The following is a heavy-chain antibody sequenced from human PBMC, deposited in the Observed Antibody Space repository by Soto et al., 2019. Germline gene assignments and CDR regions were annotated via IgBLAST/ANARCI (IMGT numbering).Heavy chain of an antibody. CDR2: IYYRGNT. J-gene: IGHJ4*02. Sequence: ETLSLTCTVSVGSIGTYYWSWIRQPPGKGLEWIGYIYYRGNTDYNPSLKSRVTISLDTPKNQFSLKLSSVTAADTAVYYCARRSNFYYGFDYWGRGTLVTVSS. CDR3: ARRSNFYYGFDY. V-gene: IGHV4-59*08. D-gene: IGHD3-22*01. CDR1: VGSIGTYY.